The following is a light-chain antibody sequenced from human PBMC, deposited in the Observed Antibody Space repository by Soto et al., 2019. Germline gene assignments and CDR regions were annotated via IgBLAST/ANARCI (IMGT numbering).Light chain of an antibody. CDR3: SSYTTSNTRQIV. V-gene: IGLV2-14*03. CDR1: SSDVGGYNY. J-gene: IGLJ1*01. CDR2: DVS. Sequence: QSAPTQPASVSGSPGQSITISCTGTSSDVGGYNYVSWYQHHPGKAPKLIIYDVSNRPSGVSNRFSGSKSGNTASLTISGLQPEDEADYYCSSYTTSNTRQIVFGTGTKVTVL.